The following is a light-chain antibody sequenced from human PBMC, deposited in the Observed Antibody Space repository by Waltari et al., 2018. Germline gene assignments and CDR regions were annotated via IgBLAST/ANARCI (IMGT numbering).Light chain of an antibody. CDR2: HAS. CDR3: QKYESLPAT. J-gene: IGKJ1*01. Sequence: EIVLTQSPGTLSLSPGERATLSCRASQSIGIYIAWYQQKPGQAPRLLMYHASSRATGIPDRFSGSWSGTDFSLTISRLEPEEFAVYYCQKYESLPATFGQGTKVEIK. V-gene: IGKV3-20*01. CDR1: QSIGIY.